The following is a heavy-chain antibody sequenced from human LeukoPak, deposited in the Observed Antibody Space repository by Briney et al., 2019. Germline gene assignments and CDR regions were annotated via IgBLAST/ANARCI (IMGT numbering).Heavy chain of an antibody. V-gene: IGHV4-59*01. CDR2: IYKGGST. CDR1: GTSTKIYY. Sequence: SETLSLTCTVSGTSTKIYYRSWIRQSPGKVREWMGYIYKGGSTKYNRSLSGRVTISEDTSKNQFSLRLSSVTAADTAVYYCAWSIFYDTSSNLQKGAFDIWGRGTMVTVSS. D-gene: IGHD2/OR15-2a*01. CDR3: AWSIFYDTSSNLQKGAFDI. J-gene: IGHJ3*02.